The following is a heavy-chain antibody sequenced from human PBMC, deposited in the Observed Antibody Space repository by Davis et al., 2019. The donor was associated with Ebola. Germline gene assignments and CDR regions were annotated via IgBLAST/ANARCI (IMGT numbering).Heavy chain of an antibody. D-gene: IGHD5-12*01. CDR3: ARGGYGGYRAYDY. Sequence: SETLSLTCAVYGGSFSGYYWSWIRQPPGKGLEWIGEINHSGSTNYNPSLKRRVTISVDTSKNQFSLKLSSVTAADTAVYYCARGGYGGYRAYDYWGQGTLVTVSS. J-gene: IGHJ4*02. CDR1: GGSFSGYY. V-gene: IGHV4-34*01. CDR2: INHSGST.